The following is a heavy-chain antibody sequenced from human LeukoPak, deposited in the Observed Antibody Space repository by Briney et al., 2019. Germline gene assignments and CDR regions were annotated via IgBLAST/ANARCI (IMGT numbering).Heavy chain of an antibody. J-gene: IGHJ4*02. D-gene: IGHD6-19*01. CDR2: ITWNGGRI. CDR1: GFTFDDYA. CDR3: ARDPGYSSGWDTSLFDY. Sequence: GGSLRLSCAASGFTFDDYAMYWVRQGPGKGLEWVSSITWNGGRIAYADSVKGRFTISRDDSKNTLYLQMNSLRAEDTAVYYCARDPGYSSGWDTSLFDYWGQGTLVTVSS. V-gene: IGHV3-9*01.